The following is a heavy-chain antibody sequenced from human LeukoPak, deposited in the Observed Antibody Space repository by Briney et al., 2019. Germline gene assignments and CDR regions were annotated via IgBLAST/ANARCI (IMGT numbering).Heavy chain of an antibody. CDR3: ARADHYDSSGYNDY. CDR2: IYSGGNT. Sequence: GGSLRLSCAASGFTVSSNYMSWVRQAPGKGLEWVSLIYSGGNTYYADSVKGRFTISRDNSKNTLYLQMTSLRAEDTAVYYCARADHYDSSGYNDYWGQGTLVTVSS. J-gene: IGHJ4*02. V-gene: IGHV3-53*01. D-gene: IGHD3-22*01. CDR1: GFTVSSNY.